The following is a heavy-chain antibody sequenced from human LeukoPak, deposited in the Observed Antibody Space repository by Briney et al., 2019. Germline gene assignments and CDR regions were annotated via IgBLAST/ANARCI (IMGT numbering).Heavy chain of an antibody. CDR3: ARDWNYVWHHSIAFDI. V-gene: IGHV1-2*02. D-gene: IGHD1-7*01. J-gene: IGHJ3*02. CDR1: GYTFTGYY. CDR2: INPNSGGT. Sequence: ASVKVSCKASGYTFTGYYMHWVRQAPGQGLEWMGWINPNSGGTNYAQKFQGRVTMTRDTSISTAYMELSRLRSDDTAVYYCARDWNYVWHHSIAFDIWGQGTMVTVSS.